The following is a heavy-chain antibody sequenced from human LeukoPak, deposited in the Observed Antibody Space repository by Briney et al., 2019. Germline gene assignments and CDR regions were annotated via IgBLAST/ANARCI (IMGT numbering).Heavy chain of an antibody. Sequence: GGSLRLSCAASGFTFSSYGMHWVRQAPGKGLEWVAFIRYDGSNKYYADSVEGRFTISRDNSKNTLYLQMNSLRAEDTAVYYCAKDEDYWGQGTLVTVSS. CDR1: GFTFSSYG. J-gene: IGHJ4*02. V-gene: IGHV3-30*02. CDR2: IRYDGSNK. CDR3: AKDEDY.